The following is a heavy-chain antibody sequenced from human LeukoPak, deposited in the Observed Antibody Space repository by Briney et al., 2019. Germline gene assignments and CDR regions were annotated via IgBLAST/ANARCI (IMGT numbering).Heavy chain of an antibody. CDR2: ISWNSGSI. V-gene: IGHV3-9*01. CDR1: GFMFDDFA. Sequence: GRSLRLSCAASGFMFDDFAMNWVRQAPGRGLEWVSGISWNSGSIDYAVSVKGRFTISRDNAKNSLFLQMNSLRPEDTAFYYCAKGTGRYWTFFDTWGQGTLVTVSS. CDR3: AKGTGRYWTFFDT. J-gene: IGHJ4*02. D-gene: IGHD1-26*01.